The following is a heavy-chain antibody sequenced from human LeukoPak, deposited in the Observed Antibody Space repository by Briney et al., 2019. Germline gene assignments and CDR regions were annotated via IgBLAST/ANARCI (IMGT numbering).Heavy chain of an antibody. V-gene: IGHV4-39*07. CDR3: ARGLRSGWYPWYFDY. D-gene: IGHD6-19*01. CDR2: IYYSGST. CDR1: GGSISSSSYY. J-gene: IGHJ4*02. Sequence: SSETLSLTCTVSGGSISSSSYYWGWIRQPPGKGLEWIGSIYYSGSTYYNPSLKSRVTISVDTSKNQFSLKLSSVTAADTAVYYCARGLRSGWYPWYFDYWGQGTLVTVSS.